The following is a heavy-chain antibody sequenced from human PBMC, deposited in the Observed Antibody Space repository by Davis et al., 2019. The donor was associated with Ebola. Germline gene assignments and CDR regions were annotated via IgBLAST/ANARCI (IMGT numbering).Heavy chain of an antibody. CDR2: ISGFNTNT. J-gene: IGHJ4*02. CDR1: GYTFTSYG. CDR3: ARAPNYDVLTGTSSYYFDD. V-gene: IGHV1-18*04. Sequence: ASVKVSCKSSGYTFTSYGLVWVRQAPGLGLEWMGWISGFNTNTNFAQKFQGRVTVSKDTSTNTAYIDLRSLTSDDTAIYYCARAPNYDVLTGTSSYYFDDWGQGTRVTVSS. D-gene: IGHD3-9*01.